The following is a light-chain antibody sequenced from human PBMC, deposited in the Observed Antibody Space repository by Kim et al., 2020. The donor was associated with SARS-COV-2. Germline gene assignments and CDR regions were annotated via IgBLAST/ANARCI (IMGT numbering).Light chain of an antibody. Sequence: GQSFTISCTGTSSDVGGYNYVYWYQQHPGEAPKLMIYDVSNRPSGVSNRFSGSKSGNTASLTISGLQAEDEADYYCSSYTSSSNWVFGGGTQLTVL. CDR1: SSDVGGYNY. V-gene: IGLV2-14*03. CDR2: DVS. J-gene: IGLJ3*02. CDR3: SSYTSSSNWV.